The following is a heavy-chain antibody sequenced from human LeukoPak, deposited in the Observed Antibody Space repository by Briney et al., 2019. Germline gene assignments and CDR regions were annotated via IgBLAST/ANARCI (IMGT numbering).Heavy chain of an antibody. V-gene: IGHV3-48*01. CDR3: ARAIDY. CDR1: GFTFSSYS. CDR2: ITGSTSTI. Sequence: GGSLRLSCAASGFTFSSYSMNWVRQAPGKGLEWVSYITGSTSTIYYADSVKGRFTISRDNVKNSLYLQMNSLRAEDTAMYYCARAIDYWGQGTLVTVSS. J-gene: IGHJ4*02.